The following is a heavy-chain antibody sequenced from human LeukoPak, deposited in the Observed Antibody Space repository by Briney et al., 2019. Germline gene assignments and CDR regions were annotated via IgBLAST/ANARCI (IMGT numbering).Heavy chain of an antibody. CDR3: ARGLGLGATPGYNWFDP. V-gene: IGHV1-8*03. CDR2: MNPNSGNT. D-gene: IGHD1-26*01. J-gene: IGHJ5*02. CDR1: GYTFTSYD. Sequence: GASVKVSCKASGYTFTSYDINWVRQATGQGLEWMGWMNPNSGNTGYAQKFQGRVTITRNTSISTAYMELSSLRSEDTAAYYCARGLGLGATPGYNWFDPWGQGTLVTVSS.